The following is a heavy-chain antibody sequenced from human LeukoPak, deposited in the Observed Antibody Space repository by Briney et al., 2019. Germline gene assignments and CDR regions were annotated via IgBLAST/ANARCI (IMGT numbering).Heavy chain of an antibody. CDR1: GFTFGSYE. CDR2: ISSSGSTI. D-gene: IGHD3-10*01. J-gene: IGHJ4*02. Sequence: SGGSLRLSCAASGFTFGSYEMNWVRQAPGKGLEWVSYISSSGSTIYYADSVKGRFTISRGNAKNSLYLQMNSLRAEDTAVYYCARDSSGSYHYFDYWGQGTLVTVSS. V-gene: IGHV3-48*03. CDR3: ARDSSGSYHYFDY.